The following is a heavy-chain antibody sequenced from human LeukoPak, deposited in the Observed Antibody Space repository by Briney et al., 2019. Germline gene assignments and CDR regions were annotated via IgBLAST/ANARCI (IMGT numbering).Heavy chain of an antibody. Sequence: SETLTLTCAVSGVSFNDYYWSWVRQTPGKGLEWIGEINHSGYTNDSPSLKSRVTISIDTSRKQFSLNLRSVTVADTGIYYCTRMTTGQDYWGQGTLVTVSS. J-gene: IGHJ4*02. V-gene: IGHV4-34*01. CDR2: INHSGYT. CDR1: GVSFNDYY. CDR3: TRMTTGQDY. D-gene: IGHD4-17*01.